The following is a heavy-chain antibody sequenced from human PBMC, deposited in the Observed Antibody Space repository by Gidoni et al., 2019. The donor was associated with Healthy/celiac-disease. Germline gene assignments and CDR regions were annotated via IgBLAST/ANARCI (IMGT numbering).Heavy chain of an antibody. CDR3: AKGGLSGQKGYFDY. J-gene: IGHJ4*02. D-gene: IGHD5-12*01. CDR1: GFTFDDYA. CDR2: ISWNSGNI. Sequence: EVQLVESGGGLVQPGRSLRLSCAASGFTFDDYAMHWVRQAPGKCLEWVSGISWNSGNIGYADSVKGRFTISRDNAKNSLYLQMNSLRAEDTALYYCAKGGLSGQKGYFDYWGQGTLVTVSS. V-gene: IGHV3-9*01.